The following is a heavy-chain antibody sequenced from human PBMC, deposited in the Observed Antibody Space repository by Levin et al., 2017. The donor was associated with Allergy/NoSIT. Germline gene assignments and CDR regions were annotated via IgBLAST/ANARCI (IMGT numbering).Heavy chain of an antibody. CDR1: GFTFSSCD. V-gene: IGHV3-13*04. Sequence: PGGSLRLSCEASGFTFSSCDMHWVRQVTGKGLEWVSAIGTAGDTYYPASVKGRFTISRENAKSSLFLQMNSLRVGGTAVYYCARGRSGAGWYSDPWGRGTLVTVSS. D-gene: IGHD6-19*01. J-gene: IGHJ2*01. CDR3: ARGRSGAGWYSDP. CDR2: IGTAGDT.